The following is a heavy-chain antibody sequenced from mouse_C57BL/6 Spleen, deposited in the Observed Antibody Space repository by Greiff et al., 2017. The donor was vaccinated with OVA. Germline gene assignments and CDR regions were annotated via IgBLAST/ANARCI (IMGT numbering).Heavy chain of an antibody. CDR3: AIGNYDYDGGYFDV. V-gene: IGHV1-74*01. CDR1: GYTFTSYW. Sequence: VQLQQPGAELVKPGASVKVSCKASGYTFTSYWMHWVKQRPGQGLEWIGRIHPSDSDTNYNQKFKGKATLTVDKSSSTAYMQLSSLTSEDSAVYYCAIGNYDYDGGYFDVWGTGTTVTVSS. J-gene: IGHJ1*03. D-gene: IGHD2-4*01. CDR2: IHPSDSDT.